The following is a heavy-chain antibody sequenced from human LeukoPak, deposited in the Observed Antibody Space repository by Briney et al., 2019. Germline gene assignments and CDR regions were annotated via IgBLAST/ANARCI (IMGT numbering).Heavy chain of an antibody. Sequence: GGSPRLSCAASGFTFSSYAMSWVRQAPGKGLEWVSAISGSGGSTYYADSVKGRFTISRDNSKNTLYLQMNSLRAEDTAVYYCAEGTGSGSYSSLDYWGQGTLVTVSS. CDR2: ISGSGGST. J-gene: IGHJ4*02. V-gene: IGHV3-23*01. D-gene: IGHD3-10*01. CDR3: AEGTGSGSYSSLDY. CDR1: GFTFSSYA.